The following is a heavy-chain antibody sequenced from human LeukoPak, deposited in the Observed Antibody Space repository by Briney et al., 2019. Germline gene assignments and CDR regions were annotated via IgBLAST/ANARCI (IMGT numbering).Heavy chain of an antibody. CDR2: IIPIFGTA. D-gene: IGHD5-12*01. J-gene: IGHJ6*03. Sequence: SVKVSCKASGGTFSSYAISWVLQAPGQGLEWMGRIIPIFGTANYAQKFQGRVTITTDESTSTAYMELSSLRSEDTAVYYCAGGYAYYYYYMDVWGKGTTVTVSS. CDR1: GGTFSSYA. CDR3: AGGYAYYYYYMDV. V-gene: IGHV1-69*05.